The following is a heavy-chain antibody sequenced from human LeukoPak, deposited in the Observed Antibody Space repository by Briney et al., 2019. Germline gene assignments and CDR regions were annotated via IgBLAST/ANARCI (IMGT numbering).Heavy chain of an antibody. V-gene: IGHV3-53*01. J-gene: IGHJ3*02. D-gene: IGHD3-22*01. Sequence: GGSLRLSCAASGFTFSSYSMNWVRQAPGKGLEWVSVIYSGGSTYYADSVKGRFTISRDNSKNTLYLQMNSLRAEDTAVYYCARAYYYDSSGYYGAFDIWGQGTMVTVSS. CDR1: GFTFSSYS. CDR2: IYSGGST. CDR3: ARAYYYDSSGYYGAFDI.